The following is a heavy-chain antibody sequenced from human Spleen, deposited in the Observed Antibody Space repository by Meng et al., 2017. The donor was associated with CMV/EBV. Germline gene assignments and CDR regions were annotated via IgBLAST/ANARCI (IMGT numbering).Heavy chain of an antibody. CDR2: ISAYNGNT. D-gene: IGHD2-2*01. CDR1: TFTSYG. V-gene: IGHV1-18*01. J-gene: IGHJ4*02. Sequence: TFTSYGISWVRQAPGQGLEWMGWISAYNGNTNYAQKLQGRVTMTTDTSTSTAYMELRSLRSDDTAVYYCARTIHCSSTSCYEYYFDYWGQGTLVTVSS. CDR3: ARTIHCSSTSCYEYYFDY.